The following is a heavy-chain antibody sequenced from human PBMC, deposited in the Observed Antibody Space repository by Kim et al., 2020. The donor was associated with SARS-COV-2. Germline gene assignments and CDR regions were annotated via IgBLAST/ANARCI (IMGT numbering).Heavy chain of an antibody. D-gene: IGHD3-9*01. CDR3: ARHGDYDS. CDR2: DSDT. J-gene: IGHJ4*02. V-gene: IGHV5-51*01. Sequence: DSDTRYSPSFQGQVTISADKSISTAYLQWSSLKASDTAMYYCARHGDYDSWGQGTLVTVSS.